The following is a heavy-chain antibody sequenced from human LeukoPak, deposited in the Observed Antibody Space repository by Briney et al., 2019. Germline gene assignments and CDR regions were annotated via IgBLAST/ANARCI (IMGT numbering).Heavy chain of an antibody. J-gene: IGHJ6*02. D-gene: IGHD3-10*01. CDR1: GYSINSGYY. CDR3: ARLVNTMDV. Sequence: SETLSLTCTVSGYSINSGYYWGWIRQPPGKGLEWIGSIYHSGSTYYNPSLKSRVTISVDTSKNQFSLKLSSVTAADTAVYYCARLVNTMDVWGQGTTVTVSS. CDR2: IYHSGST. V-gene: IGHV4-38-2*02.